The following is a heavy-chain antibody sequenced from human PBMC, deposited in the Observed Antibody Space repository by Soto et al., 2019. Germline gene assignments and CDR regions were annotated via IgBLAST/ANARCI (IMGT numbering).Heavy chain of an antibody. CDR2: IYSGGST. D-gene: IGHD2-21*02. J-gene: IGHJ6*02. CDR3: ASVTACGADRYPPNFNCYGMDV. V-gene: IGHV3-53*02. CDR1: GFTVSSNY. Sequence: EVQLVETGGGLIQPGGSLRLSCAASGFTVSSNYMSWVRQAPGKGLEWVSVIYSGGSTYYSDSVKGRCIITRDNSKNKMYLHMNSLSAEDTDVYYCASVTACGADRYPPNFNCYGMDVWGQGTLVTVSS.